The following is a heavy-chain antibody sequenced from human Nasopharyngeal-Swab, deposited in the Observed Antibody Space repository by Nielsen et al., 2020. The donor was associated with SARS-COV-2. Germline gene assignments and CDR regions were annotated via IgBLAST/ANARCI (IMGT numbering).Heavy chain of an antibody. J-gene: IGHJ6*02. CDR3: ARRGRCSGSSCDMDV. V-gene: IGHV1-46*02. CDR2: INPGSGGT. CDR1: GYTFNNYY. D-gene: IGHD2-2*01. Sequence: ASVKVSCKASGYTFNNYYIHWVRQALGQGLEWMGMINPGSGGTTYAQKFQGRVTMTRDTSTSTVFMDLSSLRSEDTAAYYCARRGRCSGSSCDMDVWGQGTTVTVSS.